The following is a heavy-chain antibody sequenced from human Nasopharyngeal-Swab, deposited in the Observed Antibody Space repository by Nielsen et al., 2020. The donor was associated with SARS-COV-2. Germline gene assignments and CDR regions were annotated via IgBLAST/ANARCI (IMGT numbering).Heavy chain of an antibody. CDR2: LIENGVDT. CDR3: AKGTGMTYRAIDY. Sequence: GGSLRLSCVASGFTFSSHAMSWVRQAPGKGLEWVSGLIENGVDTYYAESVKGRFTVSRDNSKNTLYLQMSSLRAEDTAVYYCAKGTGMTYRAIDYWGQGTLVTASS. CDR1: GFTFSSHA. D-gene: IGHD1-14*01. J-gene: IGHJ4*02. V-gene: IGHV3-23*01.